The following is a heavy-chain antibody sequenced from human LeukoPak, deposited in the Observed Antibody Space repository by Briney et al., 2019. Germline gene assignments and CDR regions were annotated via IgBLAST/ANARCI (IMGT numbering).Heavy chain of an antibody. CDR2: IYYSGST. CDR1: GGSISSYY. D-gene: IGHD3-10*01. CDR3: ARLGRITMVRGVKGGFDY. Sequence: SETLSLTCTVSGGSISSYYWSWIRQPPGKGLEWVGYIYYSGSTNYNPSLKSRVTISVDTSKNQFSLKLSSVTAADTAVYYCARLGRITMVRGVKGGFDYWGQGTLVTVSS. V-gene: IGHV4-59*12. J-gene: IGHJ4*02.